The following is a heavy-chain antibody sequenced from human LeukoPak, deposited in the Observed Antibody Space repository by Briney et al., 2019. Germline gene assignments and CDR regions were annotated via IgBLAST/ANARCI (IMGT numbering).Heavy chain of an antibody. V-gene: IGHV3-66*01. Sequence: GGSLRLSCAASGFTVSSNYMSWVRQAPGKGLEWVSVIYSGGSTYYADSVKGRFTISRDNSRNTLYLQMNSLRAEDTAVYYCASYDSSGYYYYYGMDVWGQGTTVTVSS. CDR3: ASYDSSGYYYYYGMDV. CDR1: GFTVSSNY. D-gene: IGHD3-22*01. CDR2: IYSGGST. J-gene: IGHJ6*02.